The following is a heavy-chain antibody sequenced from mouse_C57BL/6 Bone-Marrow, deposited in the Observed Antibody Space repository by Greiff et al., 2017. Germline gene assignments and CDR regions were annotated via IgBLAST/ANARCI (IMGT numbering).Heavy chain of an antibody. CDR1: GYTFTDYN. Sequence: EVKLQESGPELVKPGASVTIPCKASGYTFTDYNMDWVKQSHGKSLEWIGDINPNNGGTIYNQKFKGKATLTVDKSSSTAYMELRSLTSEDTAVYYGARNPPSTMVTTDLFDDWGQGTTLTVSS. D-gene: IGHD2-2*01. J-gene: IGHJ2*01. V-gene: IGHV1-18*01. CDR2: INPNNGGT. CDR3: ARNPPSTMVTTDLFDD.